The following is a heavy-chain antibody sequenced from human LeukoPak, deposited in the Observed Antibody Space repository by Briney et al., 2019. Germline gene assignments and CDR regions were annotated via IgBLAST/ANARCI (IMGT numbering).Heavy chain of an antibody. J-gene: IGHJ4*02. CDR1: GYTFTGYY. V-gene: IGHV1-2*02. Sequence: GESLKISCKGSGYTFTGYYMHWVRQAPGQGLEWMGWINPNSGGTNYAQEFQGRVTMTRDTSISTAYMELGRLRSDDTAVYYCARDSTGYSSGWYQTGFDYWGQGTLVTVSS. CDR3: ARDSTGYSSGWYQTGFDY. CDR2: INPNSGGT. D-gene: IGHD6-19*01.